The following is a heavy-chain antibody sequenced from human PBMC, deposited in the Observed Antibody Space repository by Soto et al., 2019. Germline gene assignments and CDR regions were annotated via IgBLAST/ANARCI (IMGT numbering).Heavy chain of an antibody. CDR2: ISWESGSI. CDR3: AKDGGSSWSLYYYYKYGMDV. Sequence: PGGSLRLSCAASGFNFDDYAMHWVRQIPGKGLEWVSGISWESGSIGYADSVKGRFSISRDNAKNSLYLQMNSLRAEDTALYYCAKDGGSSWSLYYYYKYGMDVWGQGTTVTVSS. D-gene: IGHD6-13*01. CDR1: GFNFDDYA. V-gene: IGHV3-9*01. J-gene: IGHJ6*02.